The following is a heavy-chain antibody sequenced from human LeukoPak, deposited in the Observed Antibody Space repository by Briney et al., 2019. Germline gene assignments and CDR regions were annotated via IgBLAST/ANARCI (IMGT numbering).Heavy chain of an antibody. J-gene: IGHJ4*02. CDR1: GGTFSSYA. CDR3: ARGGSGSYYGDY. CDR2: IIPIFGTA. D-gene: IGHD1-26*01. V-gene: IGHV1-69*05. Sequence: SVKVSCKASGGTFSSYAISWVRQAPGQGLKWMGGIIPIFGTANYAQKFQGRVTITTDESTSTAYMELSSLRSEDTAVYYCARGGSGSYYGDYWGQGTLVTVSS.